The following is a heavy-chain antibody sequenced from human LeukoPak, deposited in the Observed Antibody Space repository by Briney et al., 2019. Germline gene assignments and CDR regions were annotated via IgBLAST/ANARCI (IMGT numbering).Heavy chain of an antibody. V-gene: IGHV4-59*11. J-gene: IGHJ4*02. Sequence: SETLSLTCTASGGSISSHYWSWIRQPPGKGLEWIGYIYYSGSTNYNPSLKSRVTISVDTSKNQFSLKLSSVTAADTAVYYCARGGVARMIDYWGQGTLVTVSS. CDR3: ARGGVARMIDY. D-gene: IGHD3-10*01. CDR1: GGSISSHY. CDR2: IYYSGST.